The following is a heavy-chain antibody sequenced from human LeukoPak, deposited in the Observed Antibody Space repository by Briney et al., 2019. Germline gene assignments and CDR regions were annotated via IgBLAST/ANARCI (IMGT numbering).Heavy chain of an antibody. CDR1: GITVSSNY. D-gene: IGHD4-17*01. V-gene: IGHV3-53*01. Sequence: GGSLRLSCAASGITVSSNYMSWVRQAPGKGLEWVSVMYSGGNTYYADSVKGRFTISRDKSKNTLYLQMNSLRAEDTAVYYCARGIGSTVFFDHWGQGTLVTVSS. CDR3: ARGIGSTVFFDH. J-gene: IGHJ4*02. CDR2: MYSGGNT.